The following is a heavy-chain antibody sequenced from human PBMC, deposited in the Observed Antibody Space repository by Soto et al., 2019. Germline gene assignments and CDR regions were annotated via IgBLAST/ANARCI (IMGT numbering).Heavy chain of an antibody. CDR3: ARGDSSGWYGTFYGMDV. V-gene: IGHV4-59*01. CDR2: IYYSGST. D-gene: IGHD6-19*01. Sequence: SLTCSVSGGSISSYYWSWIRQPPGKGLEWIGYIYYSGSTNYNPSLKSRVTISVDTSKNQFSLKLSSVTAADTAVYYCARGDSSGWYGTFYGMDVWGQGTTVTVSS. J-gene: IGHJ6*02. CDR1: GGSISSYY.